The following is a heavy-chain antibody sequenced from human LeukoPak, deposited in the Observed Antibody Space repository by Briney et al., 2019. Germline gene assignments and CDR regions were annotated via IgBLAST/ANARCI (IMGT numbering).Heavy chain of an antibody. J-gene: IGHJ6*02. Sequence: GGSLRLSCAASGFTFSSYAMHWVRQAPGKGLEYVSAISSNGGSTYYANSAKGRFTISRDNSKNMLYLQMGSLRAEDMAVYYCARSRQAYYYYGMDVWGQGTTVTVSS. CDR2: ISSNGGST. CDR3: ARSRQAYYYYGMDV. D-gene: IGHD2-2*01. CDR1: GFTFSSYA. V-gene: IGHV3-64*01.